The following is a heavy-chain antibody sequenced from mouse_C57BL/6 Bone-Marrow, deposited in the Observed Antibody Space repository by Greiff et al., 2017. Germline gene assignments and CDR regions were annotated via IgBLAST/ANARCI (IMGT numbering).Heavy chain of an antibody. J-gene: IGHJ2*01. Sequence: VQLQQSGAELARPGASVKLSCKASGYTFTSYGISWVKQRTGQGLEWIGEIYPRSGNTYYNEKFKGKATLTADKSSSTAYMELRSLTSEDSAVYYCAREGEFITTPHFDYWGQGTTLTVSS. CDR3: AREGEFITTPHFDY. D-gene: IGHD1-1*01. CDR2: IYPRSGNT. CDR1: GYTFTSYG. V-gene: IGHV1-81*01.